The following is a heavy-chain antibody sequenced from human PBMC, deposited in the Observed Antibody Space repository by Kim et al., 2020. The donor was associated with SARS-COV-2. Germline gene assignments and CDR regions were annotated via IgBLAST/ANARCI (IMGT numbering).Heavy chain of an antibody. V-gene: IGHV4-39*01. Sequence: SETLSLTCSVSGGSISRSVYYWGWIRQSPGKGMEWIGSIFYSGTTYYNPSLKSRVTISVDTSKNQFSLKLNSVTAADTAVYYCARLDSGGYCSSTSCSYYYYYMDVWGRGTTVTVSS. CDR1: GGSISRSVYY. CDR3: ARLDSGGYCSSTSCSYYYYYMDV. J-gene: IGHJ6*03. D-gene: IGHD2-2*01. CDR2: IFYSGTT.